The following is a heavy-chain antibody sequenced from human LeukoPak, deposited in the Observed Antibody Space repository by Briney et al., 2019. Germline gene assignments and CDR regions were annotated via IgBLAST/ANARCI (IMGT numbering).Heavy chain of an antibody. D-gene: IGHD6-13*01. CDR3: ARGGRGIAAAGTFDY. CDR1: GGSISSYY. CDR2: IYYSGST. Sequence: SETLSLTCTVSGGSISSYYWSWIRQPPGKGLEWIGYIYYSGSTNYNPSLKSRVTISVDTSKNQFPLKLSSVTAADTAVYYCARGGRGIAAAGTFDYWGQGTLVTVSS. J-gene: IGHJ4*02. V-gene: IGHV4-59*01.